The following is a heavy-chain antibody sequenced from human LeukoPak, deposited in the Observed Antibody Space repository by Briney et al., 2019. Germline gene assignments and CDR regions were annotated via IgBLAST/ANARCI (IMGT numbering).Heavy chain of an antibody. D-gene: IGHD2-21*01. CDR3: TRGGGGSFPHY. Sequence: GGSLRLSCAASGFTFSNAWMSWVRQAPGKGLEWVGRIKSKTDGGTTDYAAPVKGRFTISRDDSKNTLYLQMNSLRAEDTAVYYCTRGGGGSFPHYWGQGTLVTVSS. CDR1: GFTFSNAW. V-gene: IGHV3-15*01. CDR2: IKSKTDGGTT. J-gene: IGHJ4*02.